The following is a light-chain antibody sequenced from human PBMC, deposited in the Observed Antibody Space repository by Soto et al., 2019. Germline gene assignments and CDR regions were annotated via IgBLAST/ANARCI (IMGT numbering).Light chain of an antibody. V-gene: IGLV2-14*01. J-gene: IGLJ1*01. CDR2: EVS. CDR3: SSYTSSSTLV. Sequence: QSVLTQPASVSGSPGKSITISGTGTSSDVGVYNYVSWYQQHPGKAPKLMFYEVSIRPSGVSTRFSGSKSGNTASLTISGLQAEDEADYYCSSYTSSSTLVFGTGTKLTVL. CDR1: SSDVGVYNY.